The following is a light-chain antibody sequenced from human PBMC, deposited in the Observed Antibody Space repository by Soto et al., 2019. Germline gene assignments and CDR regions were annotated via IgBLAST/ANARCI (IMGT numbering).Light chain of an antibody. V-gene: IGKV1-5*03. Sequence: DIQRTQSPSTLSGSVGDRVTITCGASQTISSWLAWYQQKQGKAPKLLIYKASTLKSGVPSRFSGSGSGTEGTITINSLQQDDGATYYCQQQNSFSITFGQGTRLEIK. J-gene: IGKJ5*01. CDR3: QQQNSFSIT. CDR2: KAS. CDR1: QTISSW.